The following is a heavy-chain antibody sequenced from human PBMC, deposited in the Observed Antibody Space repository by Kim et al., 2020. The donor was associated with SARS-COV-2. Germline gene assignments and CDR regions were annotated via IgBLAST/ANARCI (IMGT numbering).Heavy chain of an antibody. CDR3: AKDGLPSDHYYYYYMDV. CDR1: GFTFDDYA. D-gene: IGHD4-17*01. J-gene: IGHJ6*03. Sequence: GGSLRLSCVASGFTFDDYAMHWVRQAPGKGLEWVSGISWNSGSIGYADSVKGRFTISRDNAKNSLYLQMNSLRAEDTALYYCAKDGLPSDHYYYYYMDVWGKGTTVTVSS. V-gene: IGHV3-9*01. CDR2: ISWNSGSI.